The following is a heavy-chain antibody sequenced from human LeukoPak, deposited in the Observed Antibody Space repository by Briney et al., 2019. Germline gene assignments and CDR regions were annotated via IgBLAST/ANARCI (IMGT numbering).Heavy chain of an antibody. J-gene: IGHJ3*02. CDR2: INPIFGTA. D-gene: IGHD5-24*01. Sequence: SVKVSCKASGGTFSSYAISWVRQAPGQGLEWMGGINPIFGTANYAQKFQGRVTITADESTSTAYMELSSLRSEDTAVYYCARGEMATINDAFDIWGQGTMVTVSS. V-gene: IGHV1-69*13. CDR1: GGTFSSYA. CDR3: ARGEMATINDAFDI.